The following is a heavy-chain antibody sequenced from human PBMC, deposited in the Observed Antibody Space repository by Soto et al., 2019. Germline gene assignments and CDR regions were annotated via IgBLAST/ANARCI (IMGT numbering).Heavy chain of an antibody. Sequence: SETLSLTCTVSGGSISSGGYYWSWIRRHPGKGLEWIGYIYYSGSTYYNPSLKSRVTISVDTSKNQFSLKLSSVTAADTAVYYCASSGTTFLIGGNYGMDVWGQGTTVT. V-gene: IGHV4-31*03. CDR3: ASSGTTFLIGGNYGMDV. J-gene: IGHJ6*02. CDR1: GGSISSGGYY. D-gene: IGHD4-4*01. CDR2: IYYSGST.